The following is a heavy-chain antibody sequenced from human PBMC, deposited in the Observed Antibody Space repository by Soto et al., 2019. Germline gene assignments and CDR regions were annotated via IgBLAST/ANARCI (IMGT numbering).Heavy chain of an antibody. CDR1: GFTFDDYA. CDR3: AKDMYGAMDY. CDR2: ISWNSGSI. Sequence: QPGGSLRLSCAASGFTFDDYAMHWVRQAPGKGLEWVSGISWNSGSIGYADSVKGRFTISRDNAKNSLYLQMNSLRAEDTALYYCAKDMYGAMDYWGQGTLVTVSS. J-gene: IGHJ4*02. D-gene: IGHD4-17*01. V-gene: IGHV3-9*01.